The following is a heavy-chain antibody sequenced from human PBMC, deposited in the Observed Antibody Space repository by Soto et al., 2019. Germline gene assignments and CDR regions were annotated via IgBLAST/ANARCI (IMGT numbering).Heavy chain of an antibody. J-gene: IGHJ6*02. Sequence: DSVKVSCKASGYTFTSYGISWVRQAPGQGLEWMGWISAYNGNTNYAQKLQGRVTMTTDTSTSTAYMELRSLRSDDTAVYYCARDFPVSLSSGYHYYGIAVGGQGTTGPVSS. V-gene: IGHV1-18*04. CDR1: GYTFTSYG. CDR2: ISAYNGNT. D-gene: IGHD6-19*01. CDR3: ARDFPVSLSSGYHYYGIAV.